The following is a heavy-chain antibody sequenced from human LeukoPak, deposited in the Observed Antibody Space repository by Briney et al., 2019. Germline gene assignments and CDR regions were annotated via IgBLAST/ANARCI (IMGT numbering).Heavy chain of an antibody. CDR2: TYYRSKWYN. V-gene: IGHV6-1*01. J-gene: IGHJ6*02. D-gene: IGHD6-13*01. CDR1: GDSFSSNSAA. CDR3: ARGSLAAAGVLYYYGMDV. Sequence: SQTLSLTCAISGDSFSSNSAAWNWIRQSPSRGLEWLGRTYYRSKWYNDYAVSVKSRITINPDTSKNQFSLQLNSVTPEDTAVYYCARGSLAAAGVLYYYGMDVWGQGTTVTVSS.